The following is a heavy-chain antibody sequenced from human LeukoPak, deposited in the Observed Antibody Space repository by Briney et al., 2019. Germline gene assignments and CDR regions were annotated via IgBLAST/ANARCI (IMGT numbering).Heavy chain of an antibody. CDR1: GFTCSSYW. Sequence: GGSLRLSCAASGFTCSSYWMSWVRQAPGKGLEWVANIKQDGSEKYYVDSVKGRFTISRDNAKNSLYLQMNSLRAEDTAVYYCARKHGDYRESGFDYWGQGTLVTVSS. CDR2: IKQDGSEK. CDR3: ARKHGDYRESGFDY. D-gene: IGHD4-17*01. J-gene: IGHJ4*02. V-gene: IGHV3-7*01.